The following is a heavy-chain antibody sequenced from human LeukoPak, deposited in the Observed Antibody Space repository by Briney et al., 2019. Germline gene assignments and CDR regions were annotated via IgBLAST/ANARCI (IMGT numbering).Heavy chain of an antibody. J-gene: IGHJ6*02. CDR2: INHSGSA. CDR3: VKTAYSGRYYYYYGMDV. CDR1: GGSFSGYY. D-gene: IGHD1-26*01. V-gene: IGHV4-34*01. Sequence: PSETLSLTCAVSGGSFSGYYWTWIRQPPGKGLEWIGEINHSGSANYNPSLKSRVTISLDTSKNQFSLKLSSVTAADTAVYYCVKTAYSGRYYYYYGMDVWGQGTTVTVSS.